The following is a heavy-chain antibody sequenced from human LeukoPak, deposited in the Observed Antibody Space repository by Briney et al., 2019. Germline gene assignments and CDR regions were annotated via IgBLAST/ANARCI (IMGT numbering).Heavy chain of an antibody. J-gene: IGHJ6*03. Sequence: SETLSLTCTVSGGSISSYYWSWIRQPPGKGLEWIGYIYYNGSTNYNPSLKSRVTISVDTSKNQLSLKLSSVTAADTAVYYCARGVSRRYYYYYMDVWGKGTTVTVSS. V-gene: IGHV4-59*12. CDR2: IYYNGST. CDR3: ARGVSRRYYYYYMDV. CDR1: GGSISSYY. D-gene: IGHD3-10*01.